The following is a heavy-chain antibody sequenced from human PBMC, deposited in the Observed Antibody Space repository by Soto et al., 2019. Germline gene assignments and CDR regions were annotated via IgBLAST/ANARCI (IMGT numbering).Heavy chain of an antibody. CDR1: GFTFSSYA. D-gene: IGHD6-6*01. CDR3: ASAEGSSSLKPH. J-gene: IGHJ4*02. V-gene: IGHV3-30-3*01. CDR2: ISYDGSNK. Sequence: GESLRLSCAASGFTFSSYAMHWFRQAPGKGLEWVAVISYDGSNKYYADSVKGRFTISRDNSKNTLYLQMNSLRAEDTAVYYCASAEGSSSLKPHWGQGTLVTGSS.